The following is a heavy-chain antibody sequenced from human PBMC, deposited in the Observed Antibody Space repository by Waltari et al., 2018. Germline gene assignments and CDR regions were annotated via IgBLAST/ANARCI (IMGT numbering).Heavy chain of an antibody. V-gene: IGHV4-34*02. CDR1: GGSFSDYY. Sequence: QVQLQQWGAGLLTPSETLSLTCAVYGGSFSDYYWNWIRQSPGKGLEWIGEINHSGSTYYNPSLKSRVTISVDTSNNQFSLKLTSLTAADTAVYYCARKKSSTVTTPYFDYWGQGTLVTVSS. J-gene: IGHJ4*02. D-gene: IGHD4-17*01. CDR3: ARKKSSTVTTPYFDY. CDR2: INHSGST.